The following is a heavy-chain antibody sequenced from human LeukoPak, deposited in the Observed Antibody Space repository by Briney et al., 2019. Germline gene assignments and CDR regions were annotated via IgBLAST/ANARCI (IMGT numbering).Heavy chain of an antibody. D-gene: IGHD3-10*01. CDR1: GGSISSYY. CDR2: IYYSGST. CDR3: ARVGITMNWFDP. J-gene: IGHJ5*02. Sequence: PSETLSLTCTVSGGSISSYYWSWLRQPPGKGLEWIGYIYYSGSTNYNPSLKSRVTISVDTSKNQFSLKLSSVTAADTAVYYCARVGITMNWFDPWGQGTLVTVSS. V-gene: IGHV4-59*01.